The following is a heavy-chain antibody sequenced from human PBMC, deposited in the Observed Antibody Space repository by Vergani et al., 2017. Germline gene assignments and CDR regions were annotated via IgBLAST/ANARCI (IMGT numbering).Heavy chain of an antibody. CDR2: IYHSGST. V-gene: IGHV4-38-2*02. D-gene: IGHD5-18*01. CDR1: GYSISSGYY. CDR3: ARDSVIQLWSRGSGAFDI. Sequence: QVQLQESGPGLVKPSETLSLTCAVSGYSISSGYYWGWIRQPPGKGLEWIGSIYHSGSTYYNPSLKSRVTISVDPSKNQFSLKLNSVTAADTAVYYCARDSVIQLWSRGSGAFDIWGQGTMVTVSS. J-gene: IGHJ3*02.